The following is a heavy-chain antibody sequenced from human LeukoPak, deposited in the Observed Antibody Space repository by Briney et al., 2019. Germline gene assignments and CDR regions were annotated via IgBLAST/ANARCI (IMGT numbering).Heavy chain of an antibody. CDR2: ISSSGSTI. Sequence: PGGSLRLPCAASGFTFSDYYMSWIRQAPGKGLEWVSYISSSGSTIYYADSVKGRFTISRDNAKNSLYLQMNSLRAEDTAVYYCARGSSGWDDYYYYGMDVWGQGTTVTVSS. CDR1: GFTFSDYY. J-gene: IGHJ6*02. CDR3: ARGSSGWDDYYYYGMDV. D-gene: IGHD6-19*01. V-gene: IGHV3-11*01.